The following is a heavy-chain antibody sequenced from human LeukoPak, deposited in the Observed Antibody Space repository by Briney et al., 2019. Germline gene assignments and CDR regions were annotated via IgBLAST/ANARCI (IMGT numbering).Heavy chain of an antibody. V-gene: IGHV3-23*01. Sequence: GGSLRLSCAASGFTFASYAMTWVRQAPGKGLEWVSAINSNGGSTCYAASVKGRFTISRDNSNNTLFLQMNSLRAEDTALYYCPKYLYTSGSFYDYWGQGTLVTVSS. D-gene: IGHD3-10*01. CDR3: PKYLYTSGSFYDY. J-gene: IGHJ4*02. CDR2: INSNGGST. CDR1: GFTFASYA.